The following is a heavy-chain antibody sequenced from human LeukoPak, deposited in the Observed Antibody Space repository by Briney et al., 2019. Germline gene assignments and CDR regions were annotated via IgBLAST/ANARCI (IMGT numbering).Heavy chain of an antibody. CDR3: ARDSYDFWSGYYPPGYYYYGMDV. J-gene: IGHJ6*02. CDR1: GGSISSYY. D-gene: IGHD3-3*01. V-gene: IGHV4-59*01. CDR2: IYYSGST. Sequence: PSETLSLTCTVSGGSISSYYWSWIRQPPGKGLEWIGYIYYSGSTNYNPSLKSRVTLSVDTSKNQFSLKLSSVTAADTAVYYCARDSYDFWSGYYPPGYYYYGMDVWGQGTTVTVSS.